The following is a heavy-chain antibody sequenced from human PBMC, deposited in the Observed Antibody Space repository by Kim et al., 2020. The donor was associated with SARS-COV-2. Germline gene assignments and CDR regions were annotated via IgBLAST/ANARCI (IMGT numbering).Heavy chain of an antibody. V-gene: IGHV3-33*05. CDR1: GFTFSSYG. CDR2: ISYDGSNK. D-gene: IGHD3-10*01. CDR3: ATSGEPMVRGVIAYYYGMDV. J-gene: IGHJ6*02. Sequence: GGSLRLSCAASGFTFSSYGMHWVRQAPGKGLEWVAVISYDGSNKYYADSVKGRFTISRDNSKNTLYLQMNSLRAEDTAVYYCATSGEPMVRGVIAYYYGMDVWGQGTTVTVSS.